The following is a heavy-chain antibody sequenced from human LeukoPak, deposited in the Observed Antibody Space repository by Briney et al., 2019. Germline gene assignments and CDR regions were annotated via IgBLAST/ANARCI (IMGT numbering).Heavy chain of an antibody. CDR2: ISSSSSYI. J-gene: IGHJ4*02. Sequence: GGSLRLSCAASGFTFSSYSMNWVRQAPGKGLEWVSSISSSSSYIYYADSVKGRFTISRDNAKNSLYLQMNSLRAEDTAVYYCAREKSYLKREDYWGQGTLVTVSS. V-gene: IGHV3-21*01. CDR3: AREKSYLKREDY. D-gene: IGHD1-26*01. CDR1: GFTFSSYS.